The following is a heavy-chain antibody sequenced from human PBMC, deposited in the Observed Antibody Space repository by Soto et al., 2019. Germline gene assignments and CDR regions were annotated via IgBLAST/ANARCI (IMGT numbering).Heavy chain of an antibody. CDR2: IRDRAYNYVT. CDR1: GFVFKDSS. CDR3: TRLISAAQDY. V-gene: IGHV3-73*01. D-gene: IGHD3-10*01. J-gene: IGHJ4*02. Sequence: RLSCAASGFVFKDSSIHWVRQASGKGLEWVGRIRDRAYNYVTAYSVSVKGRFSISRDDSTNTAYLQMNSLRTEVSAIYYCTRLISAAQDYWGQGTLVTVSS.